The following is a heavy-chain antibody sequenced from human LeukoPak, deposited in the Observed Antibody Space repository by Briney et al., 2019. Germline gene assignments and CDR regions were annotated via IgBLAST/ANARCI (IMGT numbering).Heavy chain of an antibody. J-gene: IGHJ4*02. V-gene: IGHV3-48*03. CDR1: GFTFSSYE. CDR2: ISSSGSTI. D-gene: IGHD3-3*01. CDR3: ARDLEGITIFGVVISLAGDY. Sequence: GGSLRLSCAASGFTFSSYEMNWVRQAPGKGLEWVSYISSSGSTIYYADSVKGRFTISRDNAKNSLYLQMNSLGAEDTAVYYCARDLEGITIFGVVISLAGDYWGQGTLVTVSS.